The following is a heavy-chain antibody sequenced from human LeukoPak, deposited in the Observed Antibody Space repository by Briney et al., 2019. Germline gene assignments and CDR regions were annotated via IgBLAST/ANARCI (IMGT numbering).Heavy chain of an antibody. D-gene: IGHD4/OR15-4a*01. CDR2: IYYSGST. J-gene: IGHJ4*02. CDR3: ARVSGVRAY. CDR1: GGSISSSSYY. V-gene: IGHV4-39*07. Sequence: SETLSLTCTVSGGSISSSSYYWGWIRQPPGKGLEWIGSIYYSGSTYYNPSLKSRVTISVDTSKNQFSLKLNSVTAADTAVYYCARVSGVRAYWGQGTLVTVSS.